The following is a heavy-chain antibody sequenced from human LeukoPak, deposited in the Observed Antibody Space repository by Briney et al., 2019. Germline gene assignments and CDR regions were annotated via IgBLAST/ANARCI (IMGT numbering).Heavy chain of an antibody. CDR2: ISGSGDNT. V-gene: IGHV3-23*01. D-gene: IGHD3-22*01. CDR3: AKGSYYDSSGSFYFDY. Sequence: GVLRLSFAASGFTVSSYTMNWVRQAPGKGLEWGSGISGSGDNTYYADSVKGRFTISRDNSKNTLYVQVNSLGTEDTAAYYCAKGSYYDSSGSFYFDYWGQGTLVTVSS. J-gene: IGHJ4*02. CDR1: GFTVSSYT.